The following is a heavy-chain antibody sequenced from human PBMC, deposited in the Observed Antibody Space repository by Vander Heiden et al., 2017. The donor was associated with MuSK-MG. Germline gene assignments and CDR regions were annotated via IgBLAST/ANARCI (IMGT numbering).Heavy chain of an antibody. CDR2: ISGSGGST. D-gene: IGHD3-10*01. CDR3: AKDSQASGVGLLWFGAIDY. J-gene: IGHJ4*01. V-gene: IGHV3-23*01. Sequence: EVQLLESGGGLVQPGGSLRLSCVAPGFTLSSYAMGWVVQAPGKGLEWVSAISGSGGSTYYADSVKGRFTISRDNSKNTLYLQMNSLRAEDTAVYYCAKDSQASGVGLLWFGAIDYWGHGTLVTVSS. CDR1: GFTLSSYA.